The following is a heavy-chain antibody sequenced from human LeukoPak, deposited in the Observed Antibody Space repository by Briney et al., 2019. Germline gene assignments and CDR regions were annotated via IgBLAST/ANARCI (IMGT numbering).Heavy chain of an antibody. CDR1: GFTFSSYW. J-gene: IGHJ4*02. V-gene: IGHV3-7*01. CDR3: ARGGTTYSSGWHYLDY. Sequence: PGGSLRLSCAASGFTFSSYWMSWVRQAPGKGLEWVANIKQDGSEKYYVDSVKGRFTISRDNAKNSLYLQMNSLRAEDTAVYYCARGGTTYSSGWHYLDYWGQGTLVTVSS. CDR2: IKQDGSEK. D-gene: IGHD6-19*01.